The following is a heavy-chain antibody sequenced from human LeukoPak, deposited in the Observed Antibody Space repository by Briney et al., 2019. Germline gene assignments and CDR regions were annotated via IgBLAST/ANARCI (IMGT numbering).Heavy chain of an antibody. Sequence: SETLSLTCTVSGGSISSYYWSWLRQPPGKGLEGIGYIYYSGSTNYNPSLKSRVTISVDTSKNQFSLKLSSVTAADTAVYYCARVLNSSSHRWFDPWGQGTLVTVSS. CDR1: GGSISSYY. CDR3: ARVLNSSSHRWFDP. D-gene: IGHD6-6*01. CDR2: IYYSGST. J-gene: IGHJ5*02. V-gene: IGHV4-59*01.